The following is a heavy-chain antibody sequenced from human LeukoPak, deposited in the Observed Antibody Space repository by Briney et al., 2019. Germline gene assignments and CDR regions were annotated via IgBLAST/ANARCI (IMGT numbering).Heavy chain of an antibody. Sequence: PSETLSLTCTVSGGSISSGGYYWSWIRQHPGKGLEWIGYIYYSGSTYYNPSLKSRVTISVDTSKNQFSLKLSSVTAADTAVYYCARANWGSTNYYFDYWGQGTLVTVSS. J-gene: IGHJ4*02. CDR2: IYYSGST. CDR1: GGSISSGGYY. CDR3: ARANWGSTNYYFDY. D-gene: IGHD7-27*01. V-gene: IGHV4-31*03.